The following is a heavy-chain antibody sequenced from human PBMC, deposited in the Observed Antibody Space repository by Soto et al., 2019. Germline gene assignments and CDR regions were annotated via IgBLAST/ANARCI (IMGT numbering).Heavy chain of an antibody. V-gene: IGHV3-48*01. CDR3: ERDPRSVYFDY. CDR1: GFPFSSYS. J-gene: IGHJ4*02. CDR2: ISSSSSTI. Sequence: GGSLRLSCAASGFPFSSYSMNWVRPAPGKGLEWVSYISSSSSTIYYADSVKGRFTISRDNAKNSLYLQMNSLRAEDTAVYYCERDPRSVYFDYWGQGTLVTSPQ.